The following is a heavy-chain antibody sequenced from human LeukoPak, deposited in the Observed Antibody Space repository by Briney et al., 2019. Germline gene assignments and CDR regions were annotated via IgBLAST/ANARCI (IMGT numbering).Heavy chain of an antibody. V-gene: IGHV4-31*03. CDR2: IYYSGST. CDR1: GGSISSGGYY. Sequence: SETLSLTCTVSGGSISSGGYYWSWIRQHPGKGLEWIGYIYYSGSTYYNPSLKSRVNISVDTSKNQFSLKLSSVTAADTVVYYCARALMPSGYYDSSGYYTGWFDPWGQGTLVTVSS. CDR3: ARALMPSGYYDSSGYYTGWFDP. J-gene: IGHJ5*02. D-gene: IGHD3-22*01.